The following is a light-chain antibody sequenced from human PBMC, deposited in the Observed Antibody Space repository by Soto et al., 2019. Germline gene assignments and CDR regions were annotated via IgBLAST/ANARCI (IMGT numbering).Light chain of an antibody. J-gene: IGLJ1*01. CDR1: SSNIGAGYD. CDR2: GNS. Sequence: LTQPPSVSGAPGQRVTISCTGSSSNIGAGYDVHWYQQLPGTAPKLLIYGNSNRPSGVPDRFSGSKSGTSASLAITGLQAEDEADYYCQSYDSSLSVNYVFGTGTKVTVL. CDR3: QSYDSSLSVNYV. V-gene: IGLV1-40*01.